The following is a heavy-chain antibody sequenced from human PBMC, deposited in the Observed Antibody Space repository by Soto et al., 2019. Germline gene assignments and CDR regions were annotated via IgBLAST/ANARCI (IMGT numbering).Heavy chain of an antibody. CDR1: GYTFSNYG. CDR2: INVYRGNT. V-gene: IGHV1-18*01. J-gene: IGHJ5*02. Sequence: QVQLVQSGAEVKKPGASVKVSCKSSGYTFSNYGIAWVRQAPGQGLEWVGWINVYRGNTNYAQKVQDRVTLTADTSTNTGYMELTCLRSDDTAVYFCAREVVSSGDSLFLFDPWGQGTLVTVSS. CDR3: AREVVSSGDSLFLFDP. D-gene: IGHD6-19*01.